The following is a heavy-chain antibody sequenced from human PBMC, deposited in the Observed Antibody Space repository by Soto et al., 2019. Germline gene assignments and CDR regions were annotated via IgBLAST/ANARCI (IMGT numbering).Heavy chain of an antibody. Sequence: SETLSLTCAVYGGSFSGYYWSWIRQPPGKGLEWIGEINHSGSTNYNPSLKSRVTISVDTSKNQFSLKLSSVTAADTAVYYCARSRDKQLVPLLYYFGYWGQGTLVTVSS. CDR3: ARSRDKQLVPLLYYFGY. D-gene: IGHD6-6*01. V-gene: IGHV4-34*01. CDR1: GGSFSGYY. J-gene: IGHJ4*02. CDR2: INHSGST.